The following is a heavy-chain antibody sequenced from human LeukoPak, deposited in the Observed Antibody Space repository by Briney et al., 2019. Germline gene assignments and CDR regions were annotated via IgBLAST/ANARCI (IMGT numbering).Heavy chain of an antibody. J-gene: IGHJ4*02. V-gene: IGHV4-34*01. Sequence: SKTLSLTSAVYGGSFSGYNWSWIRHPPGKGLEWIGEINHSGSTNYNPSLKSRVTISVDTSKNQFSLKLSSVTAADTAVYYCARGISFDYWGQGTLVTVSS. CDR1: GGSFSGYN. CDR3: ARGISFDY. CDR2: INHSGST.